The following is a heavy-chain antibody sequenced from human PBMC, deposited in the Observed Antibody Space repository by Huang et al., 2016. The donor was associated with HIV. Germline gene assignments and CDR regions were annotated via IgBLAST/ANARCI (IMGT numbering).Heavy chain of an antibody. CDR1: GGAISSSSYY. D-gene: IGHD6-19*01. V-gene: IGHV4-39*01. Sequence: LQLQESGPGLVKSSAALSLLCTVSGGAISSSSYYWGWIRQPPGKGPEWIGSIYDSGNTYYNPPLKSRVTISVDTSKNQFSLKVNSVTAADTAVYYCARHGRVAGHYYNNMDVWGRGTTVTVSS. CDR3: ARHGRVAGHYYNNMDV. CDR2: IYDSGNT. J-gene: IGHJ6*02.